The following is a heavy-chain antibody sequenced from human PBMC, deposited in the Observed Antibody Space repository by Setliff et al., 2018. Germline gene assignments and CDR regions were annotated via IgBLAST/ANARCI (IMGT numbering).Heavy chain of an antibody. Sequence: SVKVSCKASGGTFSSYAISWVRQAPGQGLEWMGGIIPILGIANYAQKFQGRVTITADESTSTAYMELSSLRSEDTAVYYCARGSRGYGSSRNFNYWGQGTLVTVSS. CDR3: ARGSRGYGSSRNFNY. D-gene: IGHD3-10*01. CDR1: GGTFSSYA. V-gene: IGHV1-69*10. J-gene: IGHJ4*02. CDR2: IIPILGIA.